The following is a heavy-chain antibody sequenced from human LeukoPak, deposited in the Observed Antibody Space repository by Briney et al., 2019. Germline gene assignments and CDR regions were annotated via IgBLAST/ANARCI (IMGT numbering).Heavy chain of an antibody. Sequence: ASVKVSCKASGYTFTSNDINWVRQATGQGLEWMGWMNPNSGNIGYAQKFQGRVTMTRSTSISTAYMELSSLISEDTAVYYCARKAGLESDGMDVWGQGTTVTVSS. D-gene: IGHD3/OR15-3a*01. CDR1: GYTFTSND. CDR3: ARKAGLESDGMDV. CDR2: MNPNSGNI. V-gene: IGHV1-8*01. J-gene: IGHJ6*02.